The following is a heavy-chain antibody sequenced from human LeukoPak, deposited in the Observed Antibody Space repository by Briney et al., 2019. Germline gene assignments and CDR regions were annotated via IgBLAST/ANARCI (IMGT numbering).Heavy chain of an antibody. V-gene: IGHV1-18*01. CDR2: ISAYNGNT. D-gene: IGHD3-9*01. CDR1: GYTFTSYG. J-gene: IGHJ4*02. CDR3: ARNYDILTGQYYFDY. Sequence: ASVKVSCKASGYTFTSYGISWVRQAPGQGLEWMGWISAYNGNTNYAQKLHGRVTMTTDTSTSTAYMELRSLRSDDTAVYYCARNYDILTGQYYFDYWGQGTLVTVSS.